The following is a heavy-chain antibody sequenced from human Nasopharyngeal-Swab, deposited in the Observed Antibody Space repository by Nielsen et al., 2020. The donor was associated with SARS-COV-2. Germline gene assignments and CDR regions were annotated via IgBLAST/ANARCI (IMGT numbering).Heavy chain of an antibody. D-gene: IGHD3-10*01. Sequence: GGSLRLSCAASGFTFSSYGMHWVRQAPGKGLEWVAVISYDGSNKYYADSVKGRFTISRDNSKNTLYLQMNSLRAEDTAVYYCAKDWGSGEFPTEVDPWGQGTLVTVSS. J-gene: IGHJ5*02. V-gene: IGHV3-30*18. CDR2: ISYDGSNK. CDR1: GFTFSSYG. CDR3: AKDWGSGEFPTEVDP.